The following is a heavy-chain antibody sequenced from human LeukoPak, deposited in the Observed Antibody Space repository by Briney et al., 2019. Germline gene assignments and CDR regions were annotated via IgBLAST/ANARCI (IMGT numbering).Heavy chain of an antibody. CDR1: GFTVSSNY. CDR2: IYSGGST. V-gene: IGHV3-66*04. J-gene: IGHJ4*02. Sequence: GGSLRLSCAASGFTVSSNYMSWVRQAPGKGLEWVSVIYSGGSTYYADSVKGRFTISRDNSKNALYLQMNSLSAEDTSVYYCARLWFGNYFDYWGQGTLVTVSS. CDR3: ARLWFGNYFDY. D-gene: IGHD3-10*01.